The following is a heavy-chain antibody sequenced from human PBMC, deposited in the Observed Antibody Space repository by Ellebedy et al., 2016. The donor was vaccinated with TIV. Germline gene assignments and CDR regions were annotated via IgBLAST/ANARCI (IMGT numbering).Heavy chain of an antibody. CDR3: AIGVYYYDSGDYSYNWFDS. CDR1: GYTFTNYG. D-gene: IGHD3-22*01. J-gene: IGHJ5*02. CDR2: TSTYNDNR. Sequence: AASVKVSCKTSGYTFTNYGISWVRQAPGQGLEWMGWTSTYNDNRNYAQKFQGRVSMNTDTAATTVYMELRSLRSDDTAVYYCAIGVYYYDSGDYSYNWFDSWGQGTLVTVSS. V-gene: IGHV1-18*01.